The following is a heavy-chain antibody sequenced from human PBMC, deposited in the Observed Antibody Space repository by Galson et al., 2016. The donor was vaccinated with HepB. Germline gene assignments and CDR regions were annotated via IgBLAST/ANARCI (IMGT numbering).Heavy chain of an antibody. V-gene: IGHV5-51*01. J-gene: IGHJ5*02. D-gene: IGHD4-17*01. CDR1: GYTFSTYW. Sequence: QSGAEVKKSGEPLRISCQGSGYTFSTYWIAWVRQMPGRGLEWMGSIYPGDSDTRYSPSFQGLVTISADKSITTAYLQWRNLRASDTAIYYCATSPNHYGDYMGWFDPWGPGTRVIVSS. CDR2: IYPGDSDT. CDR3: ATSPNHYGDYMGWFDP.